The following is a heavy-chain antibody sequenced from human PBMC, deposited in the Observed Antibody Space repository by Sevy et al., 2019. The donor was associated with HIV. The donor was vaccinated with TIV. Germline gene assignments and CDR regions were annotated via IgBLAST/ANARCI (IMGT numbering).Heavy chain of an antibody. CDR2: ISGLSNYI. V-gene: IGHV3-21*06. Sequence: GGSLRLSCVASGFTFSNYNINWVRQAPGKGLEWVSYISGLSNYIYYADSLGGRFTIPRDNAKNSVYLQMNSLRTEDTAVYYCARGATSGWDYFDSWGQGTLVTVSS. CDR3: ARGATSGWDYFDS. CDR1: GFTFSNYN. J-gene: IGHJ4*02. D-gene: IGHD6-19*01.